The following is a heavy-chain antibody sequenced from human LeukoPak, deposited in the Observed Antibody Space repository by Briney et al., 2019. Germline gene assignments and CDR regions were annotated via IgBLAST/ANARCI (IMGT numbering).Heavy chain of an antibody. CDR2: INPNSGGT. V-gene: IGHV1-2*02. CDR3: ASPGGSHNNWSDP. Sequence: ASVKVSCKASGYTVTGYYIHWVRQAPGQGLEWMGWINPNSGGTNYAQKFQGRVTMTRDTSISTVYMELSRLRSDDTAVYYCASPGGSHNNWSDPWGQGTLVTVSS. CDR1: GYTVTGYY. J-gene: IGHJ5*02. D-gene: IGHD2-15*01.